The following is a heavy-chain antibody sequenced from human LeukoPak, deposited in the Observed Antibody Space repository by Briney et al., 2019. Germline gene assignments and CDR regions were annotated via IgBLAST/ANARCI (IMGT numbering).Heavy chain of an antibody. Sequence: GGTLRLSCAVSGFTFSSYAMSWVRQAPGKGLEWVSVISGSGAGSYYAASMKGRATVSRDYSKNTVFLQMNSLRAEGTAVYYCAKHPDFSSSSHSFDFWGQGTLVTVSS. CDR2: ISGSGAGS. J-gene: IGHJ4*02. CDR3: AKHPDFSSSSHSFDF. D-gene: IGHD6-6*01. V-gene: IGHV3-23*01. CDR1: GFTFSSYA.